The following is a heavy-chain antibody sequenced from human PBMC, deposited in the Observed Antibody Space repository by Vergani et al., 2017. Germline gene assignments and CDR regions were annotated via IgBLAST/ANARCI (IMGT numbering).Heavy chain of an antibody. CDR1: GFTFNSYG. CDR2: IRSDGSAT. D-gene: IGHD6-13*01. Sequence: QVQLVESGGGVVQPGGSLRLSCAASGFTFNSYGMHWVRQAPGEGLEWVSFIRSDGSATYYLDSVKGRFTISRDDSKNALYLQMNSLRPEDTAVYYCAKDLFSLAAAGSDYWSQGSLVTVSS. V-gene: IGHV3-30*02. J-gene: IGHJ4*02. CDR3: AKDLFSLAAAGSDY.